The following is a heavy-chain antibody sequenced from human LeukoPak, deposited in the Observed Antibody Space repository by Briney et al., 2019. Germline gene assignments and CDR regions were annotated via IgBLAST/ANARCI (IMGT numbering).Heavy chain of an antibody. D-gene: IGHD3-16*02. J-gene: IGHJ4*02. CDR3: ARDGPDYDYVWGSYRAPPPLDY. CDR1: GFTSSSYG. CDR2: IWYDGSNK. V-gene: IGHV3-33*01. Sequence: GGSLRLSCAASGFTSSSYGMHWVRQAPGKGLEWVAVIWYDGSNKYYADSVKGRFTISRDNSKNTLYLQMNSLRAEDTAVYYCARDGPDYDYVWGSYRAPPPLDYWGQGTLVTVSS.